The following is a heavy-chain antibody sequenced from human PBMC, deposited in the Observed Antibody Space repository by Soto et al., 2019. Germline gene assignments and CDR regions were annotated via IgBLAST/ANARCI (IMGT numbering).Heavy chain of an antibody. V-gene: IGHV4-34*01. CDR2: INHSGNT. J-gene: IGHJ4*02. CDR1: GGSLSGYY. CDR3: ARHHVRGRTIAGAAEF. D-gene: IGHD1-26*01. Sequence: ETLSLTCAVYGGSLSGYYWSWIRQPPGKALEWLGEINHSGNTNYNPSLKSRVTISVDTSKNQLFLNLSSVTAADTAMYYCARHHVRGRTIAGAAEFWGQGTLVTVSS.